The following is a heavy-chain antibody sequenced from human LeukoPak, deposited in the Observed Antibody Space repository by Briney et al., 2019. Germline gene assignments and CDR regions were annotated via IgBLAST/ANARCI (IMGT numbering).Heavy chain of an antibody. CDR1: GYTLTSYD. CDR2: MNPNSGNT. V-gene: IGHV1-8*01. CDR3: ARVIQLGWFDP. Sequence: ASVKVSCKASGYTLTSYDINWVRQATGQGLEWMGWMNPNSGNTGYAQKFQGRVTMTRNTSMSTAYMELSSLRSEDTAVYYCARVIQLGWFDPWGQGTLVTASS. J-gene: IGHJ5*02. D-gene: IGHD5-18*01.